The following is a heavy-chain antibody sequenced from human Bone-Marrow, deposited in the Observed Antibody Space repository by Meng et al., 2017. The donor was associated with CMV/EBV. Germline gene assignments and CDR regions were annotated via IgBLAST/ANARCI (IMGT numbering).Heavy chain of an antibody. CDR2: INTDGSTT. V-gene: IGHV3-74*01. Sequence: CAASGFNFSNYWMHWVRQAPGEGLVWVSRINTDGSTTTYADSVKGRFTISRDNAKNTLYLQMSSLRAEDTAVYYCARACGSGSYCTHYWGQGTLVTVSS. CDR3: ARACGSGSYCTHY. D-gene: IGHD3-10*01. CDR1: GFNFSNYW. J-gene: IGHJ4*02.